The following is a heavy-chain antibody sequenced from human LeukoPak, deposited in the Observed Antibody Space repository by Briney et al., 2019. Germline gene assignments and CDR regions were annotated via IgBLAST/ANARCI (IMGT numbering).Heavy chain of an antibody. CDR1: GFTFSSYA. CDR2: ISGSGGST. V-gene: IGHV3-23*01. J-gene: IGHJ4*02. CDR3: AKDLTVVTPCYFDY. Sequence: GGSLRLSCAASGFTFSSYAMSWVRQAPGKGLEWVSAISGSGGSTYYADSVKGRFAISRDNSKNTLYLQMNSLRTEDTAVYYCAKDLTVVTPCYFDYWGQGTLVTVSS. D-gene: IGHD4-23*01.